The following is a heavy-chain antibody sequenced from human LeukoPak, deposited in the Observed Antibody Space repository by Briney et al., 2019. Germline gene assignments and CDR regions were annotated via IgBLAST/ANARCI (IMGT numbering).Heavy chain of an antibody. J-gene: IGHJ6*02. V-gene: IGHV1-8*01. D-gene: IGHD4-17*01. CDR1: GYTFTSYD. Sequence: ASVKVSCKASGYTFTSYDINWVRQATGQGLEWMGWMNPNSGNTGYAQKFQGRVTMTRNTSISTAYMELSSLRSEDTAVYYCARDNGDYGTYYYGMDVWGQGTTVTVSS. CDR2: MNPNSGNT. CDR3: ARDNGDYGTYYYGMDV.